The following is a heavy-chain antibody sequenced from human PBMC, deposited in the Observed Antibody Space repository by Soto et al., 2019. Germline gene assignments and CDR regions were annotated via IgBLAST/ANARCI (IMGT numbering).Heavy chain of an antibody. V-gene: IGHV4-38-2*01. D-gene: IGHD2-15*01. CDR1: GYSINSGYW. J-gene: IGHJ5*02. CDR3: VRGVGGASWFDH. CDR2: ISHSGST. Sequence: PSETLSLTCPVSGYSINSGYWWGWIRQPPGKGLEWIGSISHSGSTNYNPSLKSRVFISADTSKNQFYLKLNSVTAADTSVYYCVRGVGGASWFDHWGQGTLVTVSS.